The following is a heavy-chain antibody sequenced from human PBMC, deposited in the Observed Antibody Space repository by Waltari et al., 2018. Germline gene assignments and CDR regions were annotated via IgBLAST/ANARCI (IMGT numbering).Heavy chain of an antibody. Sequence: QVQLVESGGGLVKPGGSLRLSCAACGFNFSDYYMSWDRQAPGKGLEWVSYISSSGSTIYYADSVKGRFTISRDNAKNSLYLQMNSLRAEDTAVYYCARDRRDCSSTSCYRYFDLWGRGTLVTVSS. D-gene: IGHD2-2*01. J-gene: IGHJ2*01. V-gene: IGHV3-11*01. CDR2: ISSSGSTI. CDR1: GFNFSDYY. CDR3: ARDRRDCSSTSCYRYFDL.